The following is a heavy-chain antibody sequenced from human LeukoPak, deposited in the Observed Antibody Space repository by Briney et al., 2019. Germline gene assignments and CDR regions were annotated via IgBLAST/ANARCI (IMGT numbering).Heavy chain of an antibody. CDR3: ARDRSLGELTTESPSFDY. J-gene: IGHJ4*02. V-gene: IGHV4-4*07. D-gene: IGHD3-16*01. CDR1: GGSISGYY. Sequence: PSETLSLTCTVFGGSISGYYWGWIRQPAGKGLEWIGRIYTSGITKYNPSLKSRVTVSVDTSKNQFSLKLSSVTAADTAVYYCARDRSLGELTTESPSFDYWGQGTLVTVSS. CDR2: IYTSGIT.